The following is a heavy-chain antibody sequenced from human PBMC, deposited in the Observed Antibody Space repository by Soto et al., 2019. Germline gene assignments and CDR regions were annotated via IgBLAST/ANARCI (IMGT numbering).Heavy chain of an antibody. J-gene: IGHJ6*02. CDR2: IYYSGST. D-gene: IGHD3-10*01. CDR3: ARETPTRVRGVIGHGMDV. Sequence: QVQLQESGPGLVKPSETLSLTCTVSGGSVSSGSYYWSWIRQPPGKGLERIGYIYYSGSTNYNPSLKSRVTISVDTSKNQFSLKLSSVTAADTAVYYCARETPTRVRGVIGHGMDVWGQGTTVTVSS. CDR1: GGSVSSGSYY. V-gene: IGHV4-61*01.